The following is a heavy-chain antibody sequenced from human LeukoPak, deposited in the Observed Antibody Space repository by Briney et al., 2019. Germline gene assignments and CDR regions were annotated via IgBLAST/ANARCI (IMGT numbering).Heavy chain of an antibody. D-gene: IGHD3-22*01. CDR1: GFTFSSYA. CDR3: ARDNGWMIVVAGGYFDY. V-gene: IGHV3-30-3*01. J-gene: IGHJ4*02. CDR2: ISYDGSNK. Sequence: GGSLRLSCAASGFTFSSYAMHWVRQAPGKGLEWVAVISYDGSNKYYADSGKGRFTISRDNSKSTLYLQMNSLRAEDTPVYYCARDNGWMIVVAGGYFDYWPQGTLVTVSS.